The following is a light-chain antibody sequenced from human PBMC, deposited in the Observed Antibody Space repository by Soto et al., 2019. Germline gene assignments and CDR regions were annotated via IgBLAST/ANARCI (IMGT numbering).Light chain of an antibody. CDR3: QQYNNWPPGT. V-gene: IGKV3-15*01. Sequence: EIVMTQSPATLSVSPGEGTTLSCRTSKSGSSNLAWYQQKPGQAPRLLIYGASTRATGIPARFSGSGSGTEFTLTISSLQSEDFAVYYCQQYNNWPPGTFGQGTKVEIK. J-gene: IGKJ1*01. CDR2: GAS. CDR1: KSGSSN.